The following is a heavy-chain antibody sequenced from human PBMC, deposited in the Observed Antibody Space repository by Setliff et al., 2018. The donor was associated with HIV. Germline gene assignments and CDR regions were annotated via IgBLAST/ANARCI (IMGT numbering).Heavy chain of an antibody. D-gene: IGHD3-10*01. CDR2: INHRGST. V-gene: IGHV4-34*01. J-gene: IGHJ6*03. CDR3: ARPGRASYYYYMDV. CDR1: GGSVSGYY. Sequence: NPSENLSLTCAVYGGSVSGYYWSWIRQPPGKGLEWIGEINHRGSTKYNPSLKSRVTISVDTAKNQFALKLSSVTAADTAVYYCARPGRASYYYYMDVWGKGTTVTVSS.